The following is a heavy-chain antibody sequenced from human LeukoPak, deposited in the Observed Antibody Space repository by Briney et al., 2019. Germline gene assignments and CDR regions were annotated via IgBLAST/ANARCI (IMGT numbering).Heavy chain of an antibody. J-gene: IGHJ6*02. Sequence: ASVKVSCKASGYTFTSYAMHWVRQAPGQRLEWMGWINAGNGNTKYSQKFQGRVTITRDTSASTAYMELSSLRSEDTAVYYCARVVQVRGVIPPYYYYGMDVWGQGTTVTVSS. V-gene: IGHV1-3*01. CDR3: ARVVQVRGVIPPYYYYGMDV. CDR2: INAGNGNT. D-gene: IGHD3-10*01. CDR1: GYTFTSYA.